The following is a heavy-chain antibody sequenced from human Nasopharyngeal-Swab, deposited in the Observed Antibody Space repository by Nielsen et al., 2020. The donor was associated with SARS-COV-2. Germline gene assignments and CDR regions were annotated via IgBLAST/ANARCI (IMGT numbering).Heavy chain of an antibody. Sequence: VCQAPGKGLEWVSGISWNSGSIGYADSVKGRFTISRDNAKNSLYLQMNSLRAEDTALYYCAKDIGPDYYGSGSYLDYWGQGTLVTVSS. V-gene: IGHV3-9*01. J-gene: IGHJ4*02. CDR3: AKDIGPDYYGSGSYLDY. D-gene: IGHD3-10*01. CDR2: ISWNSGSI.